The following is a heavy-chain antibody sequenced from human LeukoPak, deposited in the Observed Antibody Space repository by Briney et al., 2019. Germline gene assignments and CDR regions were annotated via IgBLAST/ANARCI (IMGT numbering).Heavy chain of an antibody. CDR2: INHSGST. CDR1: GGSFSGYY. J-gene: IGHJ6*03. V-gene: IGHV4-34*01. Sequence: PSETLSLTCAVYGGSFSGYYWSWIRQPPGQGLEWIGEINHSGSTNYNPSLKSRVTISVDTSKNQFSLKLSSVTAADTAVYYCARSAPDDFWSGYYLYYYYYMDLWGKGTTVTVSS. D-gene: IGHD3-3*01. CDR3: ARSAPDDFWSGYYLYYYYYMDL.